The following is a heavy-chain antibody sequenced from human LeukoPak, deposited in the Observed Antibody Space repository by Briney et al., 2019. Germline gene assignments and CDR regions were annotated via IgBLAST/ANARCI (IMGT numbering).Heavy chain of an antibody. J-gene: IGHJ4*02. Sequence: ASVNVSCKASGYTFTSYGISWVRQAPGQGLEWMGWISGYNGNTNYAQKFQGRVTMTTDTSTSTADMELTSLRSDDTAVYYCARDYGSGSDRFDYWGQGTLVTVSS. CDR2: ISGYNGNT. CDR1: GYTFTSYG. D-gene: IGHD3-10*01. V-gene: IGHV1-18*01. CDR3: ARDYGSGSDRFDY.